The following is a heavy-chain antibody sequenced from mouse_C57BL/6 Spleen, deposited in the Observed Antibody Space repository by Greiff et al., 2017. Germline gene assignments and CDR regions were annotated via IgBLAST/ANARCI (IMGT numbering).Heavy chain of an antibody. CDR3: ARSFTTAVDY. J-gene: IGHJ2*01. V-gene: IGHV1-80*01. D-gene: IGHD1-1*01. CDR1: GYAFSSYW. CDR2: IYPGDGDT. Sequence: VKLQESGAELVKPGASVKISCKASGYAFSSYWMNWVKQRPGKGLEWIGQIYPGDGDTNYNGKFKGKATLTADKSSSTAYMQLSSLTSEDSAVYFCARSFTTAVDYWGQGTTLTVSS.